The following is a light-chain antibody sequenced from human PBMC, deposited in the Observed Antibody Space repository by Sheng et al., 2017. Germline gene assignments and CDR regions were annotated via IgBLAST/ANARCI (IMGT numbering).Light chain of an antibody. Sequence: EVVLTQSPATLSMSPGERATLSCRASQSVSSLLAWYQQKPGQAPRLLIYRTSTRANNIPARFSGSGSGTDFTLTISSLQSEDFALYYCQQYNNWPITFGQGTRLEIK. CDR3: QQYNNWPIT. CDR2: RTS. CDR1: QSVSSL. J-gene: IGKJ5*01. V-gene: IGKV3-15*01.